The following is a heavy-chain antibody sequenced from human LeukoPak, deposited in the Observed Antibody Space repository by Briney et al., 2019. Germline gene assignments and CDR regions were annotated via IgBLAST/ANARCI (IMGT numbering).Heavy chain of an antibody. D-gene: IGHD6-19*01. CDR3: AEDPGSSGWWYFDY. CDR2: IRYDGSNK. CDR1: GFTFSTYG. Sequence: GGSLRLSCAASGFTFSTYGMHWVRQAPGKGLEWVAFIRYDGSNKKYADSVKGRFTISRDSSKNTLYLQMNSLIPDDTALYYCAEDPGSSGWWYFDYWGQGTLVTVSS. J-gene: IGHJ4*02. V-gene: IGHV3-30*02.